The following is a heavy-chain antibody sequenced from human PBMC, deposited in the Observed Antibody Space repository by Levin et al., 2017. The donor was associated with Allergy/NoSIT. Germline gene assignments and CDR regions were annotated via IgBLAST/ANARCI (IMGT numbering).Heavy chain of an antibody. CDR2: IYPGDSDT. CDR1: GYSFTSYW. V-gene: IGHV5-51*01. D-gene: IGHD2-15*01. CDR3: ARHVVVAASEGYYYYMDV. J-gene: IGHJ6*03. Sequence: HGESLKISCKGSGYSFTSYWIGWVRQMPGKGLEWMGIIYPGDSDTRYSPSFQGQVTISADKSISTAYLQWSSLKASDTAMYYCARHVVVAASEGYYYYMDVWGKGTTVTVSS.